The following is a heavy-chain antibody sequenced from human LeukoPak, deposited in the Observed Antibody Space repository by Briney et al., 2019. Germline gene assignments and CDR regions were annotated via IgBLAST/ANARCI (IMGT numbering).Heavy chain of an antibody. J-gene: IGHJ4*02. CDR2: ISGSGGST. D-gene: IGHD2-15*01. V-gene: IGHV3-23*01. Sequence: GGSLRLSCAASGFSFTTYWMSWVRQAPGKGLEWVSAISGSGGSTYYADSVKGRFTISRDNSKNTLYLQMNSLRAEDTAVYYCAKTRVAAISTGEFDNWGQGTLVTVSS. CDR1: GFSFTTYW. CDR3: AKTRVAAISTGEFDN.